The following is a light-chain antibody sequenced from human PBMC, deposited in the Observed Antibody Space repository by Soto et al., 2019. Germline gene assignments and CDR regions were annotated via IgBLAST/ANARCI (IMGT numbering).Light chain of an antibody. Sequence: DIQMTQSPSTLSASVGDRVTISCRASQSISTWLAWYQQKPGKVPKLLIYDASTLESGVPSRFSGSGSGTEFTLTISSLQPDYFATYYCQQYDGNFGGGTRVEIK. J-gene: IGKJ4*01. CDR1: QSISTW. V-gene: IGKV1-5*01. CDR2: DAS. CDR3: QQYDGN.